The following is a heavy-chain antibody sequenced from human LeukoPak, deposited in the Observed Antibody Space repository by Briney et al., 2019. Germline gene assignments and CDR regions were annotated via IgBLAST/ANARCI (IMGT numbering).Heavy chain of an antibody. CDR2: IYSSGST. CDR3: GRYSCTSGTCYYFDY. Sequence: SETLSLTCTVSGGSISSYYWSWLRQPAGKGLEWIGYIYSSGSTQYNPSLKSRVTISVDTSKNQFSLKLSFVSAADTPVYFCGRYSCTSGTCYYFDYWGQGILVTVSS. D-gene: IGHD2-15*01. V-gene: IGHV4-59*01. CDR1: GGSISSYY. J-gene: IGHJ4*02.